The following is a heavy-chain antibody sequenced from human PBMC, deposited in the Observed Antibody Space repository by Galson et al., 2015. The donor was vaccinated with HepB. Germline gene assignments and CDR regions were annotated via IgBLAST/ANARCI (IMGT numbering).Heavy chain of an antibody. Sequence: SLRLSCAASGFTFSSYGMHWVRQAPGKGLEWVAIISYDGSNKYYADSVRGRFTISRDNSKNTLYLQMNSLRAEDTAVYYCTNGTYYFDYWGQGTLVTVSS. CDR2: ISYDGSNK. CDR1: GFTFSSYG. J-gene: IGHJ4*02. V-gene: IGHV3-30*18. CDR3: TNGTYYFDY.